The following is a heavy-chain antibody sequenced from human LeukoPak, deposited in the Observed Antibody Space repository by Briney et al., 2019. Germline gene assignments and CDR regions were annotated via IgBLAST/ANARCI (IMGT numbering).Heavy chain of an antibody. J-gene: IGHJ4*02. Sequence: PGGSLRLSCAASGFTLSSYSMSWVRQAPGKGLEWVSYISSSYSTIYYADSVKGRFTISRDNARNSLYLQMNSLRAEDTAVYYCAGGGATSGIFDYWGQGALVTVSS. D-gene: IGHD1-26*01. CDR3: AGGGATSGIFDY. CDR1: GFTLSSYS. CDR2: ISSSYSTI. V-gene: IGHV3-48*01.